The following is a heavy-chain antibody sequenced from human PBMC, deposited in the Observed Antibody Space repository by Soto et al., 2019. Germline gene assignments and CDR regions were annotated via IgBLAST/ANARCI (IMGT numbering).Heavy chain of an antibody. Sequence: LKCGLYGRCFSGSSWSWIRLPPGMGLGWIGEINHSGSTNYNPSLKSRVTISVDTSKNQFSLKLSSVTAADTAVYYCARGLGRLGYSSGSGWFDPWGQGTLGTGAS. CDR3: ARGLGRLGYSSGSGWFDP. CDR1: GRCFSGSS. D-gene: IGHD5-18*01. CDR2: INHSGST. J-gene: IGHJ5*02. V-gene: IGHV4-34*01.